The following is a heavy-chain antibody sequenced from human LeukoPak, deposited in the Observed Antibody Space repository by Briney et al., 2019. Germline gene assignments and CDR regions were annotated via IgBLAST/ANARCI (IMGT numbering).Heavy chain of an antibody. J-gene: IGHJ4*02. CDR3: ARYYYGTGSYQRYVDY. D-gene: IGHD3-10*01. CDR1: GGSISNYF. V-gene: IGHV4-59*08. CDR2: IYYTGST. Sequence: SETLSLTCTVSGGSISNYFWSWVRQPPGKGLEWIGYIYYTGSTNYNPSLKSRVTISVDTSKNQFSLTLSSGTAADTSVYYCARYYYGTGSYQRYVDYWGQGTLVSLST.